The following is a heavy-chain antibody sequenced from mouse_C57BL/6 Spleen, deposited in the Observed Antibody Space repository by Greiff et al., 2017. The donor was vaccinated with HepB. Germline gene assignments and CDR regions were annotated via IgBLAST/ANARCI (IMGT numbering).Heavy chain of an antibody. V-gene: IGHV1-69*01. CDR1: GYTFTSYW. J-gene: IGHJ4*01. CDR2: IDPSDSYT. Sequence: QVQLQQPGAELVMPGASVKLSCKASGYTFTSYWMHWVKQRPGQGLEWIGEIDPSDSYTNYNQKFKGKSTLTVDKSSSTAYMQLSSLTSEDSAVYYCARSAGITTVMDYWGQGTSVTVSS. D-gene: IGHD1-1*01. CDR3: ARSAGITTVMDY.